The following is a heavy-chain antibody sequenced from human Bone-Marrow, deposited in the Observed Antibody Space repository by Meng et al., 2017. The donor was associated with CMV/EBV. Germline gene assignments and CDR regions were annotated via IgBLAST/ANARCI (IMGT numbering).Heavy chain of an antibody. V-gene: IGHV3-74*03. J-gene: IGHJ4*02. Sequence: LRLSFEASGFPFSNYWMHWVRQPPGKGPVWVSRIGKDGTVPQYAESVKGRFTISRDNAKNTVYLQMNSLRVEDTAVYYCVRMLDRDYWGQGTLVTVSS. CDR1: GFPFSNYW. CDR3: VRMLDRDY. D-gene: IGHD2-2*03. CDR2: IGKDGTVP.